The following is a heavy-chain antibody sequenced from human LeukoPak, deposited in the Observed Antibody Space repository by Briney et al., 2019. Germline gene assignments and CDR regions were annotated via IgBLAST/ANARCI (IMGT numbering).Heavy chain of an antibody. CDR1: GYTFTSYG. CDR3: ARQREYYDILTGYYRGQYNWFDP. J-gene: IGHJ5*02. CDR2: ISAYNGNT. V-gene: IGHV1-18*01. D-gene: IGHD3-9*01. Sequence: GASVKVSCKASGYTFTSYGISWVRQAPGQGLEWMGWISAYNGNTNYAQKLQGRVTMITDTSTSTAYMELRSLRSDDTAVYYCARQREYYDILTGYYRGQYNWFDPWGQGTLVTVSS.